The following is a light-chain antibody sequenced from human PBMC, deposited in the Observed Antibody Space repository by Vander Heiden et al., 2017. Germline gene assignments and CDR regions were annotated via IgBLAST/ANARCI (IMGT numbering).Light chain of an antibody. Sequence: QSALTQPPSASGFPGQSVAISCTGTSNDVGGYNYVSWYQHHPGKAPKLMLYEVTKRPSGVPDRFSGSKSGNTASLTVSGLQTEDEADYYCSSYTGSNNLIFGGGTKLTVL. V-gene: IGLV2-8*01. CDR3: SSYTGSNNLI. J-gene: IGLJ2*01. CDR2: EVT. CDR1: SNDVGGYNY.